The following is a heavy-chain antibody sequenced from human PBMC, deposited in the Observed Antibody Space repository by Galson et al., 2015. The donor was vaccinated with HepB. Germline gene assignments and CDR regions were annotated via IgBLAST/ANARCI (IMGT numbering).Heavy chain of an antibody. D-gene: IGHD5-24*01. CDR3: ARVWNRDGYSRVDDY. Sequence: SLRLSCAASGFAFNSYSMNWVRQAPGKGLEWVSSISSTSSYIYYADSVKGRFTVSRDNAKNSLYLQMNSLRAEDTAVYYCARVWNRDGYSRVDDYWGQGTQVTVSS. CDR1: GFAFNSYS. J-gene: IGHJ4*02. V-gene: IGHV3-21*01. CDR2: ISSTSSYI.